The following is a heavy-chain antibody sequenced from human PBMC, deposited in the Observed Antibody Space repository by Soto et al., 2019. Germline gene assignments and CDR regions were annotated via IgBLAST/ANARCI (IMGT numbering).Heavy chain of an antibody. D-gene: IGHD5-12*01. J-gene: IGHJ6*03. CDR3: ARRYSVFFYPYYPHYSMVF. CDR2: IYPGDSDT. CDR1: GYSFTSYW. V-gene: IGHV5-51*01. Sequence: GESLKISCKGSGYSFTSYWIGWVRQMPGKGLEWMGIIYPGDSDTRYSPSFQGQVTISADKSISTAYLQWSSLKASDTAMYYCARRYSVFFYPYYPHYSMVFWGTGITVTLFS.